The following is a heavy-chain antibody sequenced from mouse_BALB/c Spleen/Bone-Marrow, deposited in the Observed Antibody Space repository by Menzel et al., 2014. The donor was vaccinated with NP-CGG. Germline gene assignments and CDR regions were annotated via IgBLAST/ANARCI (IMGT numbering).Heavy chain of an antibody. J-gene: IGHJ2*01. CDR2: INPNIGGT. V-gene: IGHV1-18*01. CDR3: TRSRYGDY. Sequence: EVQLQQSGPELVKPGASVKISCKTSGYTFXDYTMHWVKQSHGKSLEWIGHINPNIGGTNYNQKFKGKATLTLDESSRTAYMELRSLTSEDSAVYYCTRSRYGDYWGQGTTLTVSS. D-gene: IGHD2-14*01. CDR1: GYTFXDYT.